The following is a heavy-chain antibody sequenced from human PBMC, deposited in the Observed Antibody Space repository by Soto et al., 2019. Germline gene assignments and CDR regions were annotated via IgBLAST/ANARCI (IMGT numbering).Heavy chain of an antibody. V-gene: IGHV4-59*08. D-gene: IGHD4-17*01. Sequence: SEPLPLTCTVSGGTIRSYYCSWIRQTKGKGLEWIGYIYYSGSTNYNPSLKSRVTISVDTSKNQFSLKLSSVTAADTAVYYWARRYGATFDYSGQGTLVTVSS. CDR3: ARRYGATFDY. CDR1: GGTIRSYY. CDR2: IYYSGST. J-gene: IGHJ4*02.